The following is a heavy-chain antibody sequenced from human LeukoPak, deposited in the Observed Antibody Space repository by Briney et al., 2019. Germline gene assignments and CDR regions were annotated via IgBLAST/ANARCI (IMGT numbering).Heavy chain of an antibody. Sequence: SETLSLTCAVYGGSFSGDYWRWIRQPPGKGLEWIGDINHSGSTNYNPSLKSRVTMSEDTSKNQFSLKLSSVTAADTAVYYCARGLCGSGGCNYNYYGMDVWGQGTTVTVSS. CDR1: GGSFSGDY. V-gene: IGHV4-34*01. D-gene: IGHD3-10*01. J-gene: IGHJ6*02. CDR2: INHSGST. CDR3: ARGLCGSGGCNYNYYGMDV.